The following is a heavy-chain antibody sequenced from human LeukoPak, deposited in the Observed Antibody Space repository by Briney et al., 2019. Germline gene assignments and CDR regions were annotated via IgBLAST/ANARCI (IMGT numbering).Heavy chain of an antibody. D-gene: IGHD3-22*01. CDR2: THYSGST. J-gene: IGHJ4*02. CDR3: ARAPDYYDSSGYYYSFDY. CDR1: GVSISSGGYF. Sequence: PSQTLSLTCTVSGVSISSGGYFWSWVRQHPGKGLEWIGYTHYSGSTYYNPSFKSRVTISVDTSKNKFSLKLSSVTAADTAVYYCARAPDYYDSSGYYYSFDYWGQGTLVTVSS. V-gene: IGHV4-31*03.